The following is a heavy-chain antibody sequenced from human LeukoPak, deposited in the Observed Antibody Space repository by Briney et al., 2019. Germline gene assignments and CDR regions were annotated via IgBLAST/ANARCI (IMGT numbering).Heavy chain of an antibody. J-gene: IGHJ3*02. V-gene: IGHV3-30*03. CDR2: ASYDESNK. D-gene: IGHD5-24*01. Sequence: GGSLRLSCAASGFTFSNYGMHWVRQAPGKGLDWVAVASYDESNKYYADSVKGRFTISRDNSKNTLYLQMGSLRAEDMAVYYCAREDRDRDAFDIWGQGTMVTVSS. CDR1: GFTFSNYG. CDR3: AREDRDRDAFDI.